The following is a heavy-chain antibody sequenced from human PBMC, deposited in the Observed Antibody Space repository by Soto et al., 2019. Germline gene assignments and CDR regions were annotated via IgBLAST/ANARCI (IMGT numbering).Heavy chain of an antibody. V-gene: IGHV1-69*01. Sequence: QVQLVQSGAEVKKPGSSVQVSCKASGGTFSSYAISWVRQAPGKGLEWMGGIIPIFGTANYAQKFQGRVTITADESTSTSYMELSSLRSEDTAVYYCARERGGVGATPYYFDYWGQGTLVTVSS. D-gene: IGHD1-26*01. J-gene: IGHJ4*02. CDR3: ARERGGVGATPYYFDY. CDR1: GGTFSSYA. CDR2: IIPIFGTA.